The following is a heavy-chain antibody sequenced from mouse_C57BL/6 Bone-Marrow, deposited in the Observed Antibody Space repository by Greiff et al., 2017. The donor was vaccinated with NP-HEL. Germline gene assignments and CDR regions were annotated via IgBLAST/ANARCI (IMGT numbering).Heavy chain of an antibody. Sequence: DVKLVESEGGLVQPGSSMKLSCTTSGFTFSDYYMAWVRQVPEKGLDWVANINYDGSSTYYLDSLKSRFIISRDNAKNILYLQMSSLKYEDTATYYCAREGGLRRRTYAMDDWGQGTSVTVSS. CDR2: INYDGSST. J-gene: IGHJ4*01. CDR1: GFTFSDYY. CDR3: AREGGLRRRTYAMDD. D-gene: IGHD2-4*01. V-gene: IGHV5-16*01.